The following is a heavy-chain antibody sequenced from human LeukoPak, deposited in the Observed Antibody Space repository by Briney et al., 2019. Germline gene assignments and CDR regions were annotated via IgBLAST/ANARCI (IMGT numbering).Heavy chain of an antibody. D-gene: IGHD3-10*01. CDR3: ARDLFSGLDAFDI. J-gene: IGHJ3*02. V-gene: IGHV4-59*01. Sequence: SQTLSLTCTVFGGSISSYYWSWIRQPPGKGLEWIGYIYYSGSTNYNPSLKSRVTISVDTSKNQFSLKLSSVTAADTAVYYCARDLFSGLDAFDIWGQGTMVTVSS. CDR1: GGSISSYY. CDR2: IYYSGST.